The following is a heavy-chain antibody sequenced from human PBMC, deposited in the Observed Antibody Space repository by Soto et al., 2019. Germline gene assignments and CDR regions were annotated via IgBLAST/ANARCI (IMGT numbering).Heavy chain of an antibody. D-gene: IGHD2-2*01. CDR1: GGTFSSYA. J-gene: IGHJ5*02. V-gene: IGHV1-69*06. CDR3: AREDQVVPAAIGWSRFDT. Sequence: SVKVSCKASGGTFSSYAISWVRQAPGQGLEWMGGIIPIFGTANYAQKFQGRVTITADKSTSTAYMELSSLRSEDTAVYYCAREDQVVPAAIGWSRFDTSGQGTLVTVSS. CDR2: IIPIFGTA.